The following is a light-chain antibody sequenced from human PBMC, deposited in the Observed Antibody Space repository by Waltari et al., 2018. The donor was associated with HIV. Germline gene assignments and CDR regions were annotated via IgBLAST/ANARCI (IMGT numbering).Light chain of an antibody. V-gene: IGLV2-14*01. Sequence: QSALTQPASVSGSPGQSITISCTGTSSDVGRYNSVPWYQQHPGKAPKFMIYEVRNRPSGVSNRFSGSKSGNTASLTISGLQAEDEAYYYCSSYSSSDTHVVFGGGTKLTVL. CDR3: SSYSSSDTHVV. CDR1: SSDVGRYNS. J-gene: IGLJ2*01. CDR2: EVR.